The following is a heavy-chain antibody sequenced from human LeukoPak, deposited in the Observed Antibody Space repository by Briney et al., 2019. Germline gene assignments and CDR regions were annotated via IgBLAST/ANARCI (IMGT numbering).Heavy chain of an antibody. CDR2: INPNSGGT. D-gene: IGHD3-10*01. J-gene: IGHJ4*02. CDR1: GYTFAGYY. Sequence: ASVKVSCKASGYTFAGYYMHWVRQAPGQGLEWMGWINPNSGGTNYAQKFQGRVTMTRDTSISTAYMELSRLRSDDTAVYYCARALLGITMVRGVMGVFDYWGQGTLVTVPS. CDR3: ARALLGITMVRGVMGVFDY. V-gene: IGHV1-2*02.